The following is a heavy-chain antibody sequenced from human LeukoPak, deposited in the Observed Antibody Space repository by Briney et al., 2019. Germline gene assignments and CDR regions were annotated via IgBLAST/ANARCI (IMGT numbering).Heavy chain of an antibody. V-gene: IGHV3-64*01. Sequence: PGGSLRLTCAASGFTFSSYAMHWVRQAPGKGLEYVSALSSNGGSTYYANSVKGRFTISRDNSKNTLYLQMGSLRAEEMAVYYCARDKSYYYDSSGPGAFDIWGQGTMVTVSS. CDR1: GFTFSSYA. CDR2: LSSNGGST. D-gene: IGHD3-22*01. CDR3: ARDKSYYYDSSGPGAFDI. J-gene: IGHJ3*02.